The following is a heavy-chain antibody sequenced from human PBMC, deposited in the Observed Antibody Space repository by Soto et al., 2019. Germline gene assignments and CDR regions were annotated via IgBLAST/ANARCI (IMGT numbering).Heavy chain of an antibody. CDR3: VRVNTGYGHFDS. CDR1: GFSFSGFA. D-gene: IGHD5-12*01. J-gene: IGHJ4*02. CDR2: MFTDVSTT. Sequence: GGSLRLSCAASGFSFSGFAMHWVRQAPGKGLVWVSRMFTDVSTTYYADSVKGRFTISRDNAKSTLYLQMNSLRDEDTAVYYCVRVNTGYGHFDSWGQGTLVTVSS. V-gene: IGHV3-74*01.